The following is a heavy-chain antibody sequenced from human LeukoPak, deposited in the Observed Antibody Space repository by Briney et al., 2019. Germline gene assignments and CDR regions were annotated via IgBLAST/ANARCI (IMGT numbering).Heavy chain of an antibody. J-gene: IGHJ4*02. CDR2: ISSSSSYI. CDR1: GFTFSSYS. V-gene: IGHV3-21*01. Sequence: TGGSLRLSCAASGFTFSSYSMNWVRQAPGKGLEWVSSISSSSSYIYYADSVKGRFTISRDNAKNSLYLQMNSLRAEDTAVYYCARSTTPLHYFDYWGQGTLVTVSS. CDR3: ARSTTPLHYFDY. D-gene: IGHD1-1*01.